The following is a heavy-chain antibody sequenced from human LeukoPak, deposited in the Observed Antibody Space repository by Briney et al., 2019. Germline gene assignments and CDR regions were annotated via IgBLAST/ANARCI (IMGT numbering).Heavy chain of an antibody. J-gene: IGHJ4*02. CDR3: ARGYFGSGPPDY. V-gene: IGHV1-46*01. D-gene: IGHD3-10*01. CDR1: GYTFTCYY. Sequence: ASVKVSCKASGYTFTCYYRHWVRQAPGQGLEWMGIINPSGGSTNYAQKFQGRVTMTRDTSTSTVYMELSSLRSEDTAVYYCARGYFGSGPPDYWGQGTLVTVSS. CDR2: INPSGGST.